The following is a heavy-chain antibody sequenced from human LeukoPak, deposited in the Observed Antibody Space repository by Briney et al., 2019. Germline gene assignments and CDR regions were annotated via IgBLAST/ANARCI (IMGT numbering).Heavy chain of an antibody. CDR1: GGSISSYY. V-gene: IGHV4-59*01. Sequence: PSETLSLTCTVSGGSISSYYWSWIRQPPGKGLEWIGYIYYSGNTNYNPSLKSRVTISVDTSKNQFSLKLSSVTAADTAVYYCAREVVPAGGLDYWGQGTLVTVSS. CDR3: AREVVPAGGLDY. J-gene: IGHJ4*02. CDR2: IYYSGNT. D-gene: IGHD2-2*01.